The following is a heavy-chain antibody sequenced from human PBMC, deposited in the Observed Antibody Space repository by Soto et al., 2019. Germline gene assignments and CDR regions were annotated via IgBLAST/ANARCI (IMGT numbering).Heavy chain of an antibody. CDR2: IYYSGST. Sequence: KPSETLSLTCTVSGGSISSYYWSWIRQPPGKGLEWIGYIYYSGSTNYNPSLKSRVTISVDTSKNQFSLKLSSVTAADTAVYYCARGGYCSGGSCYWVRNWFDPWGQGTLVTVYS. V-gene: IGHV4-59*01. J-gene: IGHJ5*02. CDR1: GGSISSYY. CDR3: ARGGYCSGGSCYWVRNWFDP. D-gene: IGHD2-15*01.